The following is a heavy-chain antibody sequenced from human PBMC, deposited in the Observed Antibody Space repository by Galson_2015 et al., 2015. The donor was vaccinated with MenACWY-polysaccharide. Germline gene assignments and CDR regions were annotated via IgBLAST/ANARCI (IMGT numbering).Heavy chain of an antibody. CDR1: GYTFTTHY. CDR2: INPNSGAT. V-gene: IGHV1-2*02. Sequence: SVKVSCKASGYTFTTHYFHWMRQAPGQGLEWMGWINPNSGATTYAQRFQGRVMMTRDTSISTVYMELSRLKSDDTAVYYCARGGGRYHFAYWGQGTLVTVSA. D-gene: IGHD1-26*01. J-gene: IGHJ4*02. CDR3: ARGGGRYHFAY.